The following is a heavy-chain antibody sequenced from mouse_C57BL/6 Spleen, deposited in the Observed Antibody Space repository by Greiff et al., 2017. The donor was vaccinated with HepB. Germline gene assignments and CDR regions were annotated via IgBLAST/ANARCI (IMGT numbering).Heavy chain of an antibody. CDR3: ARDYSNYWFAY. J-gene: IGHJ3*01. D-gene: IGHD2-5*01. V-gene: IGHV5-4*01. CDR2: ISDGGSYT. CDR1: GFTFSSYA. Sequence: EVQLVESGGGLVKPGGSLKLSCAASGFTFSSYAMSWVRQTPEKRLEWVATISDGGSYTYYPDNVKGRFTISRDNAKNHLYLQMSHLKSEDTAMFYCARDYSNYWFAYWGQGTLVTVSA.